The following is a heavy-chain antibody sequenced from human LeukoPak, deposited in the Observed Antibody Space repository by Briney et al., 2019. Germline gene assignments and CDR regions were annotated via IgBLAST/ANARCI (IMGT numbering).Heavy chain of an antibody. CDR3: ALRRLTSSQIIEDNWFGP. CDR2: TYYSGST. Sequence: SETLSLTCTVSGGSVSSSSYSWNWIRQPPGKTLEWIGYTYYSGSTNYNPSLKSRVTLSVDTSKNQFSLKLTSVTAADTAVYYCALRRLTSSQIIEDNWFGPWGEGTLVTVSS. J-gene: IGHJ5*02. D-gene: IGHD2/OR15-2a*01. CDR1: GGSVSSSSYS. V-gene: IGHV4-61*01.